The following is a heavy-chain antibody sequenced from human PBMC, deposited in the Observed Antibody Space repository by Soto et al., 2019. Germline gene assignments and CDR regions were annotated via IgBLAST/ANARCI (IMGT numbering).Heavy chain of an antibody. D-gene: IGHD6-13*01. CDR3: ARPGYSSSWYWFDP. CDR1: GGSFRSSDYY. Sequence: QVQLQESGPGLVKPSETLSLTCTVSGGSFRSSDYYWGWIRQPPNKGLEWIGSMHYSGSTFYNPSLKSRVTISVDKSKNQFSLKLTSVTAADTAFYYCARPGYSSSWYWFDPWGQGTLVTVSS. J-gene: IGHJ5*02. V-gene: IGHV4-39*01. CDR2: MHYSGST.